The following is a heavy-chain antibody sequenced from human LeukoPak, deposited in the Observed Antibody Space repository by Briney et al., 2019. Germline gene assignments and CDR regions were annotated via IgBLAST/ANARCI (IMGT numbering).Heavy chain of an antibody. J-gene: IGHJ4*02. CDR2: INTPGGST. V-gene: IGHV3-23*01. Sequence: GGSLRPSCAASGFTFSSYAMSWVRQAPGKGLEWVSAINTPGGSTYYADSVKGRFTISRDNSKNTLYLQMNSLRAEDTALYYCARDKSSGYYYFDYWGQGTLVTVSS. CDR1: GFTFSSYA. D-gene: IGHD3-22*01. CDR3: ARDKSSGYYYFDY.